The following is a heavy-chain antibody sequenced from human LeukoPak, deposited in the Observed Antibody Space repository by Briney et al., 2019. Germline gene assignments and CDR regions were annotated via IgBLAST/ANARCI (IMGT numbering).Heavy chain of an antibody. Sequence: GESLKISCKGSGYSFTSYWIGWVRQMPGKGLGWMGIIYPGDSDTRYSPSFQGQVTISADKSIRNAYLQWSSLKASDTAMYYCARGGDDYGGPLRYWGQGTLVTVSS. CDR2: IYPGDSDT. D-gene: IGHD4-23*01. CDR3: ARGGDDYGGPLRY. V-gene: IGHV5-51*01. CDR1: GYSFTSYW. J-gene: IGHJ4*02.